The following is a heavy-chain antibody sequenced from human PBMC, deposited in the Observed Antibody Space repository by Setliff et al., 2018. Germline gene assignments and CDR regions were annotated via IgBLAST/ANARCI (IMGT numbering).Heavy chain of an antibody. D-gene: IGHD6-13*01. J-gene: IGHJ6*03. CDR3: ARVVYSSSWYFYYYYMDV. CDR2: ISSSGSTI. Sequence: PGGSLRLSCAASGFTLSDYYMSWIRQAPGKGLEWVSYISSSGSTIYYADSVKGRFTISRDNAKNSLYLQMNSLRAEETAVYYCARVVYSSSWYFYYYYMDVWGKGTTVTVSS. CDR1: GFTLSDYY. V-gene: IGHV3-11*04.